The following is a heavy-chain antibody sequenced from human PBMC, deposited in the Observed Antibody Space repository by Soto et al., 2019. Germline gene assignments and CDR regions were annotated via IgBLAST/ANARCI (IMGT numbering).Heavy chain of an antibody. D-gene: IGHD2-2*01. CDR3: ARRLVVVPAADDY. J-gene: IGHJ4*02. CDR2: ISSSGSTI. V-gene: IGHV3-11*01. CDR1: GFTFSDYY. Sequence: GGSLRLSCAASGFTFSDYYMSWIRQAPVKGLEWVSYISSSGSTIYYADSVKGRFTISRDNAKNSLYLQMNSLRAEDTAVYYCARRLVVVPAADDYWGQGTLVTVSS.